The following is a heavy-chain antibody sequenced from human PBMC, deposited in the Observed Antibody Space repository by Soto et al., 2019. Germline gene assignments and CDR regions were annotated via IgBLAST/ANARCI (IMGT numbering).Heavy chain of an antibody. Sequence: GGSLRLSCAASGFTFSSYWMHWVRQAPGKGLVWVSRINSDGSSTSYADSVKGRFTISRDNAKNTLYLQMNSLRAEDTAVYYCARAVIGPYGDYDYWGQGTLVTVSS. CDR1: GFTFSSYW. CDR2: INSDGSST. V-gene: IGHV3-74*01. CDR3: ARAVIGPYGDYDY. D-gene: IGHD4-17*01. J-gene: IGHJ4*02.